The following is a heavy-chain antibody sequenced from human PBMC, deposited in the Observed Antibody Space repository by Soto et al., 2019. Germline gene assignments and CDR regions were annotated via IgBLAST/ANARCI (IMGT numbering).Heavy chain of an antibody. V-gene: IGHV2-26*01. J-gene: IGHJ6*02. CDR1: GFSLSNARMG. Sequence: SGPTLVNPTETLTLTCTVSGFSLSNARMGVSWIRQPPGKALEWLAHIFSNDEKSYSTSLKSRLTISKDTSKSQVVLTMTNMDPVDTATYYCARSPAIFGVVTEVLYYYYYGMDVWGQGTTVTV. CDR2: IFSNDEK. CDR3: ARSPAIFGVVTEVLYYYYYGMDV. D-gene: IGHD3-3*01.